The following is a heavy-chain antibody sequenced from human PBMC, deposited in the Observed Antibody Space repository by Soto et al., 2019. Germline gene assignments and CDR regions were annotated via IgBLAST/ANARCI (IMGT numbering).Heavy chain of an antibody. CDR2: ISASAGTT. J-gene: IGHJ4*02. V-gene: IGHV3-23*01. CDR1: GFPFSKYA. D-gene: IGHD6-19*01. Sequence: EVQLLESGGGLVQPGGSLRLSCSASGFPFSKYAMSWVRQAPGKGLELVSGISASAGTTHYADSVNGRFTVSRDNSKSTLYLQMNSLRAEDTDVYYCAKALKQWLTPYYFDFWGQGSLVTVSS. CDR3: AKALKQWLTPYYFDF.